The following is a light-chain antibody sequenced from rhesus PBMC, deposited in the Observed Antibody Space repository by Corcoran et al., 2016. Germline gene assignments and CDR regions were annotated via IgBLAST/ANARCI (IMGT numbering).Light chain of an antibody. CDR2: QAS. Sequence: DIQMTQSPSSLSASVGDTVTITCRASQGISSWLAWYQQKTGKAPKLLIYQASSLQSGGPSRFSGSGSGTDVTLTISSLQSEDVATYYCQQYSSRPPTFGGGTKVELK. CDR3: QQYSSRPPT. CDR1: QGISSW. V-gene: IGKV1-22*01. J-gene: IGKJ4*01.